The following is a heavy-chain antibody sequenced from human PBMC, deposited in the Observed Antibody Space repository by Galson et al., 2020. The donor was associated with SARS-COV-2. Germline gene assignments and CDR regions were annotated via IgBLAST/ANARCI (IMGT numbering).Heavy chain of an antibody. CDR2: MSGIGGHT. J-gene: IGHJ2*01. V-gene: IGHV3-23*01. CDR1: GFTFNNYA. CDR3: ARGYYIWYFDL. D-gene: IGHD3-22*01. Sequence: GGSLRLSCAASGFTFNNYAMSWVRQAPGKGLEWVSSMSGIGGHTFYADSVKGRFTTSRDNSKNTLYLQMDSLRVEDTAVYYCARGYYIWYFDLWGRGTLVSVSS.